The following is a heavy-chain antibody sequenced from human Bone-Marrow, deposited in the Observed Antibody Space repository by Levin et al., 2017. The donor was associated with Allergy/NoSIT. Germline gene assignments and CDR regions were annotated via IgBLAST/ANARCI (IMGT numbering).Heavy chain of an antibody. Sequence: GESLKISCAASGFTFSSYAMSWVRQAPGKGLEWVSAISGSGGSTYYADSVKGRFTISRDNSKNTLYLQMNSLRAEDTAVYYCAKDLSGSGDDAFDIWGQGTMVTVSS. CDR3: AKDLSGSGDDAFDI. CDR1: GFTFSSYA. D-gene: IGHD1-26*01. CDR2: ISGSGGST. V-gene: IGHV3-23*01. J-gene: IGHJ3*02.